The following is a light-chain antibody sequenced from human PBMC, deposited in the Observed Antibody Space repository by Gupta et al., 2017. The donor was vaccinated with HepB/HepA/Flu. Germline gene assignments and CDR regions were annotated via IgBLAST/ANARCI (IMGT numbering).Light chain of an antibody. CDR1: SANIRSNT. CDR2: SKN. CDR3: AARDDSLNGEV. Sequence: QPVLTPPPSPSGTPGQRATISCSGHSANIRSNTVNWYQQLPGTAPKLLIYSKNQRPSGIPDRFSGSTSGNSASLTISGAQSEDEAEYFCAARDDSLNGEVFGAGTKVTV. J-gene: IGLJ1*01. V-gene: IGLV1-44*01.